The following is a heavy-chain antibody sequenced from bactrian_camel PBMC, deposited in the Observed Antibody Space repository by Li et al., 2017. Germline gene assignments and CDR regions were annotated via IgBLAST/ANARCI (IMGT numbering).Heavy chain of an antibody. CDR1: APTYSINC. D-gene: IGHD5*01. CDR2: YINTRSA. Sequence: QLVESRGGSVQAGGSLRLSCVASAPTYSINCMGWFRQAPGKSREEVAVVYINTRSAKYGDSVKGRFTISRVNTENTMYLQMNSLKPEDTAVYYCAADYGQVRLLVPAYWGQGTQVTVS. CDR3: AADYGQVRLLVPAY. V-gene: IGHV3S53*01. J-gene: IGHJ4*01.